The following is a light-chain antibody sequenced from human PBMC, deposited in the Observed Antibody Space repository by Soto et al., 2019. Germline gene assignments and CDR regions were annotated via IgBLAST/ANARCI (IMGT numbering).Light chain of an antibody. CDR1: SSDVGSYNL. Sequence: QSALTQPASVSGSPGQSITISCTGTSSDVGSYNLVAWYQQHPGKAPKLMIYEGSKRPSGVSNRFSGSKSGNTASLTISGLQADGEADYYCCSYAGSSTWVFGGGTKLTVL. CDR3: CSYAGSSTWV. V-gene: IGLV2-23*01. J-gene: IGLJ3*02. CDR2: EGS.